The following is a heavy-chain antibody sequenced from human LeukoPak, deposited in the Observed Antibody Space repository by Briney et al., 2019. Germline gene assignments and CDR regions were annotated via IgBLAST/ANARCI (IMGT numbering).Heavy chain of an antibody. CDR1: GGSISSSSYY. CDR2: IYYSGST. D-gene: IGHD4-17*01. J-gene: IGHJ4*02. Sequence: SETLSLTCTVSGGSISSSSYYWGWIRQPPGKGLEWIGSIYYSGSTYYNPSLKSRVTISVDTSKNQFSLKLSSVTAADTAVYYCAIHDYGVTEGYFDYWGQGTLVTVSS. CDR3: AIHDYGVTEGYFDY. V-gene: IGHV4-39*01.